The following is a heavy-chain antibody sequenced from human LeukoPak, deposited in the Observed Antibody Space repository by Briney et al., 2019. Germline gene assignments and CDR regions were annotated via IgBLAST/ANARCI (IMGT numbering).Heavy chain of an antibody. J-gene: IGHJ4*02. CDR1: GYTFTGYY. V-gene: IGHV1-2*02. CDR3: AREVYCSSTSCPED. CDR2: INPYSGDT. Sequence: GASVKVSCKASGYTFTGYYMHWVRQAPGQGLEWMGWINPYSGDTNYPQKFQGRVTMIRDTSISTAYMELSRLRSDDTAVYYCAREVYCSSTSCPEDWGQGTLVTVSS. D-gene: IGHD2-2*01.